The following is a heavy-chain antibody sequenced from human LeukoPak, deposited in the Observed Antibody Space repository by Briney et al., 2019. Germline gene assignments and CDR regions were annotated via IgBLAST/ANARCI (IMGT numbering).Heavy chain of an antibody. CDR2: INPNSGGT. CDR3: ARDRRANGVRYFY. Sequence: ASVKVSCKASGYTFTGYYMHWVRQAPGQGLEWMGWINPNSGGTNYAQKFQGRVTMTRDTSISTAYMELSRLRSDDTAVYYCARDRRANGVRYFYWGLGTLVTVSS. J-gene: IGHJ4*02. V-gene: IGHV1-2*02. CDR1: GYTFTGYY. D-gene: IGHD2-8*01.